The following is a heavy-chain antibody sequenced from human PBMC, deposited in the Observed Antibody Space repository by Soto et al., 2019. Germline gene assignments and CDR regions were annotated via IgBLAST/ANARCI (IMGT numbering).Heavy chain of an antibody. V-gene: IGHV3-23*01. D-gene: IGHD6-13*01. J-gene: IGHJ4*02. CDR3: ANAYSSSWPYYFDY. CDR1: GFTFSSNP. Sequence: VGSRKLSVAASGFTFSSNPMSWVRRAPGKGLEWVSAISGSGGSTYYADSVKGRFTISRDNSKNTLYLQMNSLRAEDTAVYYCANAYSSSWPYYFDYWGQGTLVTVSS. CDR2: ISGSGGST.